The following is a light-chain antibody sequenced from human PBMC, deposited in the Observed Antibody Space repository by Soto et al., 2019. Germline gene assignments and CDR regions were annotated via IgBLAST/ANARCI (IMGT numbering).Light chain of an antibody. CDR3: QQYYSTPRT. Sequence: DIVMTQSPDSLAVSLGERATINCKSSQSVLYSSNHKNYFAWYQQKPGQPAKQLNYRASTRESGVPDRFSGSGSGTDFTLTSSSLKAEDVAVYYCQQYYSTPRTFGQGTKVAIK. CDR1: QSVLYSSNHKNY. J-gene: IGKJ1*01. V-gene: IGKV4-1*01. CDR2: RAS.